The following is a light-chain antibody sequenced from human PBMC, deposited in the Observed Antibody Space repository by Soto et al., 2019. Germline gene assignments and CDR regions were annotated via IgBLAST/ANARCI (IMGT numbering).Light chain of an antibody. CDR3: QTWGTGIVL. Sequence: QPVLTQSPSASASLGASVKLTCTLSSGHNSYAIAWHQQQPEKGPRYLMKLNSDGSHTKGDGIPDRFSGSSSGSERYLTISSLPSEDEADYYCQTWGTGIVLFGGGTKLTVL. CDR1: SGHNSYA. J-gene: IGLJ2*01. V-gene: IGLV4-69*01. CDR2: LNSDGSH.